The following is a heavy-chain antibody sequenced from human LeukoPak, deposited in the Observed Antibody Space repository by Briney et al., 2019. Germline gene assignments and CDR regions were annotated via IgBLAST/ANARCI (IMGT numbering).Heavy chain of an antibody. CDR1: GGSFSGYY. D-gene: IGHD5-24*01. J-gene: IGHJ4*02. Sequence: SETLSLTCAVYGGSFSGYYWSWIRQPPGKGLEWIGEINHSGSTNYNPSLKSRVTISVDTSKNQFSLKLSSVTAADTAVYYCARDGYRDTPDYWGQGTLVTVSS. CDR2: INHSGST. V-gene: IGHV4-34*01. CDR3: ARDGYRDTPDY.